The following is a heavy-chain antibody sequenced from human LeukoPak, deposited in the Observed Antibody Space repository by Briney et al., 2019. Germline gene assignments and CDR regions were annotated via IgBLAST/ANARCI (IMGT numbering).Heavy chain of an antibody. CDR3: ARDCSGGSCYSY. Sequence: GGSLRLSCAASGFTFRSSEMNWVRQAPGKGLEWVSYIGNSGNTMYADSVKGRFTISRDNAKNSLYLQMNSLRAEDTAVYYCARDCSGGSCYSYWGQGTLVTVSS. CDR2: IGNSGNTM. J-gene: IGHJ4*02. V-gene: IGHV3-48*03. CDR1: GFTFRSSE. D-gene: IGHD2-15*01.